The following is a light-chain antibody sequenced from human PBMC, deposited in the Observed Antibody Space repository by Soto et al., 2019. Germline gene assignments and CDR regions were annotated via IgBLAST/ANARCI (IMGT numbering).Light chain of an antibody. V-gene: IGKV3-15*01. Sequence: EIEIARCRATLSVSPGERATLSCRASQSVSSNLAWYQQKPGQAPRLLIYGASTRATGIPARFSGSGSGTEFTLTISSLQSEDFAVYYCQQYNNWPPITFGQGTRLEIK. CDR3: QQYNNWPPIT. CDR2: GAS. CDR1: QSVSSN. J-gene: IGKJ5*01.